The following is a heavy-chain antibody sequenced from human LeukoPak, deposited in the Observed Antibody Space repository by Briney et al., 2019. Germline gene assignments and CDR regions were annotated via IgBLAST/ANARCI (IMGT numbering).Heavy chain of an antibody. CDR2: ISGSGGST. V-gene: IGHV3-23*01. CDR3: AKPLGVFGVGYNAFDI. J-gene: IGHJ3*02. D-gene: IGHD3-3*01. Sequence: PWGSLRLSCAASGFTFSSYAMSWVRQAPGKGLEWDSAISGSGGSTYYADSVKGRFTISRDNSKNTLYLQMNSLRAEDTAVYYCAKPLGVFGVGYNAFDIWGQGTMVTVSS. CDR1: GFTFSSYA.